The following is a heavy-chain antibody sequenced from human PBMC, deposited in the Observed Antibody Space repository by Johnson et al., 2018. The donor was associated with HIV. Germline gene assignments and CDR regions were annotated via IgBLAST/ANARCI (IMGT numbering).Heavy chain of an antibody. D-gene: IGHD4-17*01. CDR2: ISYDGSNK. V-gene: IGHV3-30-3*01. Sequence: QVQLVESGGGVVQPGRSLRLSCAASGFTFSSYAMHWVRQAPGKGLEWVAVISYDGSNKYYADSVKGRFTLSRDNSKNTLYLQMNSLRAEDTAVYYCAGEGDYGSSLGAFDIWGQGTMVTVSS. J-gene: IGHJ3*02. CDR3: AGEGDYGSSLGAFDI. CDR1: GFTFSSYA.